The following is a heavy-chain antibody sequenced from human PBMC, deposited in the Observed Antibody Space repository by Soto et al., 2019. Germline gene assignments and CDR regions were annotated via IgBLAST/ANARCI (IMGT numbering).Heavy chain of an antibody. CDR2: INHSGST. V-gene: IGHV4-34*01. Sequence: SETLSLTCAVYGGSFSGYYWSWIRQPPGKGLEWIGEINHSGSTNYNPSLKSRVTISVDTSKNQFSLKLSSVTAADTAVYYCASEMYSGNPRAFDIWGQGTMVTVSS. CDR3: ASEMYSGNPRAFDI. D-gene: IGHD3-10*01. J-gene: IGHJ3*02. CDR1: GGSFSGYY.